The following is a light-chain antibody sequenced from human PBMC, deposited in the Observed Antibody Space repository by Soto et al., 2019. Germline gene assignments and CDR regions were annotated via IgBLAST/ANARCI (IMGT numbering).Light chain of an antibody. J-gene: IGKJ5*01. CDR1: QSVRTK. CDR3: QQYNKWPAEIT. Sequence: MNHSPTTLSVYPGERATLSCRAIQSVRTKLAWYQQKPGQAPRLLIYGASSRATGIPARFSGSGSGTEFTLTISSLQSEDSGVYYCQQYNKWPAEITFGQGRRLEI. CDR2: GAS. V-gene: IGKV3D-15*01.